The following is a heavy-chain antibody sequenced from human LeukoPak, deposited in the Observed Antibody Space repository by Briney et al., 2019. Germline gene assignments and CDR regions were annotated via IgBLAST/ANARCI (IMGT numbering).Heavy chain of an antibody. CDR1: GYTFTGYY. Sequence: ASVKVSCKASGYTFTGYYMHWVRQAPGKGLEWMGGFDPEDGETIYAQKFQGRVTMTEDTSTDTAYMELSSLRSEDTAVYYCARPQGAHYYFDYWGQGTLVTVSS. V-gene: IGHV1-24*01. CDR2: FDPEDGET. J-gene: IGHJ4*02. CDR3: ARPQGAHYYFDY.